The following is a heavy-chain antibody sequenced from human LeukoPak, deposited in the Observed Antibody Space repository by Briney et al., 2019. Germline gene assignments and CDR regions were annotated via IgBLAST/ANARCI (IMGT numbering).Heavy chain of an antibody. Sequence: GASVKVSCKASGYIFTSYGVSWVRQAPGQGLEWMGWISGFNGNTKYAQKFQGRVTMTTDTSTSTAYMELRSLRSDDTAVYYCAREAVGGLLKWPQPFDPWGQGTLVTVSS. CDR1: GYIFTSYG. CDR3: AREAVGGLLKWPQPFDP. D-gene: IGHD3-3*01. V-gene: IGHV1-18*01. J-gene: IGHJ5*02. CDR2: ISGFNGNT.